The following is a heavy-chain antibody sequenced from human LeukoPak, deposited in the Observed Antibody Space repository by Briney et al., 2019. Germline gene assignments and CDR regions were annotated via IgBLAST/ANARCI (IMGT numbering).Heavy chain of an antibody. J-gene: IGHJ4*02. CDR1: GGSISSYY. V-gene: IGHV4-4*07. D-gene: IGHD3-10*01. CDR3: ARSRYYYGSGSYPFDY. CDR2: IYTSEST. Sequence: PSETLSLTCTVSGGSISSYYWSWIRQPAGKGLEWIGRIYTSESTNYNPSLKSRVTMSVDTSKNQFSLKLSSVTAADTAVYYCARSRYYYGSGSYPFDYWGQGTLVTVSS.